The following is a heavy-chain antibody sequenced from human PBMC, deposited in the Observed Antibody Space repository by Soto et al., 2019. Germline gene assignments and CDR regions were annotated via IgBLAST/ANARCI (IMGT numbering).Heavy chain of an antibody. J-gene: IGHJ4*02. CDR1: GGSFSGYY. D-gene: IGHD6-13*01. V-gene: IGHV4-34*01. CDR3: ARSGTYPERGIAAAGTIDY. Sequence: SETLSLTCAVYGGSFSGYYWSWIRQPPGKGLEWIGEINHSGSTNYNPSLKSRVTISVDTSKNQFSLKLSSVTAADTAVYYCARSGTYPERGIAAAGTIDYWGQGTLVTVSS. CDR2: INHSGST.